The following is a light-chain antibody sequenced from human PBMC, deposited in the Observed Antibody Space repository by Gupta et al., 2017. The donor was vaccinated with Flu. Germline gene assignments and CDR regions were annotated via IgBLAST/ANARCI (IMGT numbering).Light chain of an antibody. V-gene: IGKV1-5*03. CDR1: QSISSW. CDR3: QQYNSYSGT. Sequence: DIQMTQSPSTLSASVGVRVTITCRASQSISSWLAWYQQKPGKAPKVLIYKASSLQSGVPSRFSGSGSGTEFTLTISSLQPDDFATYYCQQYNSYSGTFGQGTKVEIK. J-gene: IGKJ1*01. CDR2: KAS.